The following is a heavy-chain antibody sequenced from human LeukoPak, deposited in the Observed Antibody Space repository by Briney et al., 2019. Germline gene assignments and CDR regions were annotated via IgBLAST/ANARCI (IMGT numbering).Heavy chain of an antibody. CDR1: GFTFRSNS. CDR2: ISGSGDDT. D-gene: IGHD6-6*01. CDR3: ARGAIAARRFDS. Sequence: GRSLRLSCEASGFTFRSNSMSWVRQTPGKGLEWVSSISGSGDDTYYADSVWGRFTLSRDNSKNTLYLQMNSLSTEDTGLYYCARGAIAARRFDSWGQGTLVTVSS. J-gene: IGHJ4*02. V-gene: IGHV3-23*01.